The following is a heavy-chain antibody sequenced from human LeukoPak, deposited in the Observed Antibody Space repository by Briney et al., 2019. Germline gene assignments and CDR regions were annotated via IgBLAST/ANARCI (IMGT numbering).Heavy chain of an antibody. CDR2: ISGSGDST. Sequence: GGSLRLSCAASGFTFSSYWMSWVRQAPGKGLEWVSAISGSGDSTYYADSVKGRFTISRDNSKNTLYLQMNSLRAEDTAVYYCAKDRGIISDYWGQGTLVTVSS. CDR1: GFTFSSYW. D-gene: IGHD3-10*01. V-gene: IGHV3-23*01. CDR3: AKDRGIISDY. J-gene: IGHJ4*02.